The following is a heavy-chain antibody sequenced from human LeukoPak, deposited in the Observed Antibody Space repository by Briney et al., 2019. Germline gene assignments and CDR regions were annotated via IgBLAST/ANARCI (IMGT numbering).Heavy chain of an antibody. D-gene: IGHD2-8*01. CDR2: VHYTGST. J-gene: IGHJ5*02. CDR3: ARESAGDGRHNWFDP. V-gene: IGHV4-61*08. CDR1: GYYISGGYY. Sequence: PSETLSLTCAVSGYYISGGYYWGWIRQPPGRGLEWIGYVHYTGSTNYNPSLKSRVTMSLDTSKNQLSLQLRSLTAADTAVYYCARESAGDGRHNWFDPWGQGTLVTVSS.